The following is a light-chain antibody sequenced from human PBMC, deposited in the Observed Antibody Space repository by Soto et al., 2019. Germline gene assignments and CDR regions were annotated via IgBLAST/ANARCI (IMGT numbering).Light chain of an antibody. V-gene: IGLV2-8*01. CDR3: SSYAVSNKYV. J-gene: IGLJ1*01. Sequence: QSVLTQPTSASGSPGQSVTISCTGTSSDVGGYNYVSWYQHHPGKAPKLMIYEVSKRPSGVPDRFSGSKSGNTASLTVSGLQAEDEADYYCSSYAVSNKYVFGTGNKRTVL. CDR2: EVS. CDR1: SSDVGGYNY.